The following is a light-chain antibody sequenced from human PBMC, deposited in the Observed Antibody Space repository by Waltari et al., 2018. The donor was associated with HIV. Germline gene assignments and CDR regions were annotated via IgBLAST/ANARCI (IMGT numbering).Light chain of an antibody. CDR3: SSYTSSSTPHVV. Sequence: QSALTQPASVSGSPGQSITISCTGTSSDVGGYNYVSWCQQHPGKAPKLMIYEVSNRPSGVSNRFSGSKSGNTASLTISGLQAEDEADYYCSSYTSSSTPHVVFGGGTKLTVL. CDR2: EVS. V-gene: IGLV2-14*01. CDR1: SSDVGGYNY. J-gene: IGLJ2*01.